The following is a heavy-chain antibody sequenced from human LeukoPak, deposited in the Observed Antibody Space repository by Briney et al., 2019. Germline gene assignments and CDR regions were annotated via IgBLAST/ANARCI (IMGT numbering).Heavy chain of an antibody. J-gene: IGHJ4*02. CDR3: AKTQGYYDC. D-gene: IGHD3-22*01. V-gene: IGHV3-23*01. CDR2: IGVGGTT. CDR1: GFTFSSYG. Sequence: GGSLRLSCPASGFTFSSYGMNWVRPAPGKGLEWVSGIGVGGTTYYADSVKGRFTNSRDTSKNTLYLQMNSLRVEDTAVYYCAKTQGYYDCWGQGTLVTVSS.